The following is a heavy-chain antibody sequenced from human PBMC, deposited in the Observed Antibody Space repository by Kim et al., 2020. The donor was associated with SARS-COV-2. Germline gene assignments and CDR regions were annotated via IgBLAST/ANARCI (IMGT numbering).Heavy chain of an antibody. CDR3: ARQGPGSPWLAFDS. D-gene: IGHD3-10*01. V-gene: IGHV3-7*01. CDR1: GFTFNNCY. CDR2: IKEDGSER. Sequence: GGSLRLSCVASGFTFNNCYMTWVRQAPGRGLEWVANIKEDGSERSYVDSVKGRFTISRHHARNSLYLEMNSLRPEDTAVYYCARQGPGSPWLAFDSWGQGTLVTVSP. J-gene: IGHJ4*02.